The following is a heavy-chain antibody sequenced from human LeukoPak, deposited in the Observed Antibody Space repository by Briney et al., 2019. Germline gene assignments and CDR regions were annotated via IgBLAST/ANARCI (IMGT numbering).Heavy chain of an antibody. CDR2: IYYSGST. Sequence: PSETLSLTCTVSGGSVISGSYYWNWIRQYSGKDLEWIGYIYYSGSTNYNPSLKSRVTMSVDTSKNQFSLKLSSVTAADTAVYYCARTPLGGGYRFDYWGQGTLVTVSS. V-gene: IGHV4-61*01. D-gene: IGHD5-12*01. CDR1: GGSVISGSYY. CDR3: ARTPLGGGYRFDY. J-gene: IGHJ4*02.